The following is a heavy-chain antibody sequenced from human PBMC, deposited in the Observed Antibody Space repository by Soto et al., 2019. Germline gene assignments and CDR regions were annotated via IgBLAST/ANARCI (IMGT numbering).Heavy chain of an antibody. CDR3: ARGQYYSSGSAATSYYYNGMDV. CDR1: GGSFSTSG. V-gene: IGHV1-69*13. CDR2: IIPAFGTT. Sequence: SVKVSCKASGGSFSTSGITWVRQAPGQGLEWMRGIIPAFGTTKYSQKFQGRVTITADESTNTVYMEVSSLRSEDTAVYFCARGQYYSSGSAATSYYYNGMDVWGQGTTVTVSS. J-gene: IGHJ6*02. D-gene: IGHD3-10*01.